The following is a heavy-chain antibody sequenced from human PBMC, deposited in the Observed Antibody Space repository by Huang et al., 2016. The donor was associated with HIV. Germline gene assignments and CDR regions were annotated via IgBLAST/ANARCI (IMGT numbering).Heavy chain of an antibody. CDR2: IYYKGST. V-gene: IGHV4-39*01. Sequence: QLLLQESGPGLVKPSEALALTCAVSGGSIRSSDYHWGWIRQPPGKGLEWIGSIYYKGSTHYSPSRKSRVTIAVYTSKNLFFLNLTSMTAADTAVYYCARHREGPVAYYSGWGSHLNYMDVWGRGRTVVVSS. J-gene: IGHJ6*03. D-gene: IGHD3-10*01. CDR3: ARHREGPVAYYSGWGSHLNYMDV. CDR1: GGSIRSSDYH.